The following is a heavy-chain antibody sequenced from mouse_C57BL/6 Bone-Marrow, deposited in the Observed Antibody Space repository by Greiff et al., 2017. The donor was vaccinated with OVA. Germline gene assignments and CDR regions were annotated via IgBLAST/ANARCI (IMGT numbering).Heavy chain of an antibody. CDR2: IYPGDGDT. CDR3: ASWLPLDY. D-gene: IGHD2-2*01. V-gene: IGHV1-82*01. CDR1: GYAFSSSW. Sequence: VQRVESGPELVKPGASVKISCKASGYAFSSSWMNWVKQRPGKGLEWIGRIYPGDGDTNYNGKFKGKATLTADKSSSTAYMQLSSLTSEDSAVYFCASWLPLDYWGQGTTLTVSS. J-gene: IGHJ2*01.